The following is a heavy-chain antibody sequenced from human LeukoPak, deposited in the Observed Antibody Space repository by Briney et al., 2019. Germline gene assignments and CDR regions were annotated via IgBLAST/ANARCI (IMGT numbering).Heavy chain of an antibody. V-gene: IGHV3-23*01. Sequence: PGGSLRLSCAASGFTFSNYGMSWVRQAPGKGLEWVSGMSGSGGSTYYADSVKGRFTISRDNAKNSLYLQMNSLRAEDTAVYYCASLPIAAAGRRGAFDIWGQGTMVTVSS. CDR1: GFTFSNYG. CDR3: ASLPIAAAGRRGAFDI. J-gene: IGHJ3*02. D-gene: IGHD6-13*01. CDR2: MSGSGGST.